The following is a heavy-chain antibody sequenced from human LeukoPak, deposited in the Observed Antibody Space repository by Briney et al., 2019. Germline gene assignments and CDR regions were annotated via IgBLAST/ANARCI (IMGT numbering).Heavy chain of an antibody. J-gene: IGHJ5*02. CDR2: IYYSGST. CDR1: GGSISSYY. D-gene: IGHD4-17*01. CDR3: AREDYGDYGGGGWFDP. Sequence: PSQTLSLTCTVSGGSISSYYWSWLRQPPGKGLEWIGYIYYSGSTNYNPSLKSRVTISVDTSKNQFSLKLSSVTAADTAVYYCAREDYGDYGGGGWFDPWGQGTLVTVSS. V-gene: IGHV4-59*01.